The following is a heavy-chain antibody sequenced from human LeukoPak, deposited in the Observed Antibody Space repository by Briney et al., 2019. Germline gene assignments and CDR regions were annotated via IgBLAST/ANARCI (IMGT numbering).Heavy chain of an antibody. CDR1: GFTVSSNH. D-gene: IGHD3-10*01. CDR2: IYPSGTT. J-gene: IGHJ3*02. Sequence: GESLRLSCAVSGFTVSSNHMGCVRQAPGKGLEWVSVIYPSGTTQYAVSVRGRFTISRDISKNTLYLQMNSLRDEDTAVYFCARRILLSGFDIWGHGTMVTVSS. CDR3: ARRILLSGFDI. V-gene: IGHV3-66*01.